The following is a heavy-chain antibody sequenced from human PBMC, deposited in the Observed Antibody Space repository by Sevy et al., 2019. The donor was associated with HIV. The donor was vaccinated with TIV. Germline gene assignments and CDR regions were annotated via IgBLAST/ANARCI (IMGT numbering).Heavy chain of an antibody. Sequence: GGSLRLSCTASGFTFRNFGMHWVRQVPGKGLQWVTFIRYDGSDKYYAASVKGRFTISSDDSKNTLYLQMDSLRAEDTAMYYCAKDLAGPGRRYFDYWGQGTLVTVSS. V-gene: IGHV3-30*02. D-gene: IGHD6-13*01. J-gene: IGHJ4*02. CDR1: GFTFRNFG. CDR2: IRYDGSDK. CDR3: AKDLAGPGRRYFDY.